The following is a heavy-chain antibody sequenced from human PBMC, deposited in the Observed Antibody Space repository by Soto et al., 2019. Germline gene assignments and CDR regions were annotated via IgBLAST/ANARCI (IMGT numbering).Heavy chain of an antibody. CDR3: VRDFGWYFRSGYMDV. Sequence: EVQLVESGGGLVKPGGSLRLSCAASGFDFSSYSMNWVRQAPGKGLEWVSSINGDSSYIYYANSLRGRFTISRDNAKESLYLQLNSLRAEDTAVYYCVRDFGWYFRSGYMDVWGDGATITVSS. D-gene: IGHD3-3*01. CDR2: INGDSSYI. J-gene: IGHJ6*03. CDR1: GFDFSSYS. V-gene: IGHV3-21*02.